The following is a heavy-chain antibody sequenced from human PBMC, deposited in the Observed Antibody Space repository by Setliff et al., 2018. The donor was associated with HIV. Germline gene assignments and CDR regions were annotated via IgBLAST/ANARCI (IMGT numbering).Heavy chain of an antibody. CDR3: ARGRPEELYDFWTDYYNAFDI. Sequence: ETLSLTCAVYGGSFSGYYWSWIRQPPGKGLEWIGEVNHSGSTNYNPSLKSRFTISVDTSKKQFSLKLSSVTAADTAVYYCARGRPEELYDFWTDYYNAFDIWGQGTLVTVSS. D-gene: IGHD3-3*01. V-gene: IGHV4-34*01. CDR1: GGSFSGYY. CDR2: VNHSGST. J-gene: IGHJ3*02.